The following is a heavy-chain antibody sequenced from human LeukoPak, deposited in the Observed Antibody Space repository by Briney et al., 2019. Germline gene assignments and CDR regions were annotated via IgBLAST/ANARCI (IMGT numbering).Heavy chain of an antibody. V-gene: IGHV1-69*01. CDR3: ARDREQLSYLGAFDI. D-gene: IGHD5-18*01. CDR1: GGTFSSYA. Sequence: SVKVSCKASGGTFSSYAISWVRQAPGQGLEWMGGIIPIFGTANYAQKFQGRVTITADESTSTAYMELSSLRSEDAAVYYCARDREQLSYLGAFDIWGQGTMVTVSS. CDR2: IIPIFGTA. J-gene: IGHJ3*02.